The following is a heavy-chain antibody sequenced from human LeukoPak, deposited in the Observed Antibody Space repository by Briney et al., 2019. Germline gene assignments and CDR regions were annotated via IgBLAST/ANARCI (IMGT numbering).Heavy chain of an antibody. D-gene: IGHD1-26*01. CDR2: ISSSSSYI. CDR3: ASRKPSGRCSPLVY. J-gene: IGHJ4*02. CDR1: GFTFSSYS. Sequence: GGSLRLSCAASGFTFSSYSMNWVRQAPGKGLEWVSSISSSSSYIYYADSVKGRFTISRDNAKNSLYLQMNSLRAEDTAVYYCASRKPSGRCSPLVYWGQGTLVTVSS. V-gene: IGHV3-21*01.